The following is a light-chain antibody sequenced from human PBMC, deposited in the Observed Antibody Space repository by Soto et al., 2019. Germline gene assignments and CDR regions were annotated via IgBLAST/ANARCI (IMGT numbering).Light chain of an antibody. J-gene: IGLJ2*01. V-gene: IGLV2-8*01. CDR1: SSDVGGYNY. CDR2: EVS. CDR3: TSFAVNTNWV. Sequence: QSVLTQPPSASGAPGQSVTISCTGTSSDVGGYNYVSWYQQHPGKAPKLMIYEVSKRPSGVPDRFSGSKSGNTASLTVSGLQAEDEADYYCTSFAVNTNWVFGGGTKLTVL.